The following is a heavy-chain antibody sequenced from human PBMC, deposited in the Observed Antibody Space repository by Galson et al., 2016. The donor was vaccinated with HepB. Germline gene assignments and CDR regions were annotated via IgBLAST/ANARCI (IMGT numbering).Heavy chain of an antibody. CDR2: IIPIFTTA. J-gene: IGHJ4*02. D-gene: IGHD6-13*01. CDR1: GGTFSTYA. Sequence: SVKVSCKASGGTFSTYAITWVRQAPGQGLEWMGGIIPIFTTASYAQNFQGRVTITADESTNTTYMELSSLRSEDTAVYYCARERATGQQLGPGLYYFDYWGQGTLVTVSS. CDR3: ARERATGQQLGPGLYYFDY. V-gene: IGHV1-69*13.